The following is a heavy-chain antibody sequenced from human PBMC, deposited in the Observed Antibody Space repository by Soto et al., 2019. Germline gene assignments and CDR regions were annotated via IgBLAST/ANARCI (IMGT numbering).Heavy chain of an antibody. D-gene: IGHD6-13*01. CDR2: INPKSGGT. CDR1: GYTFTDCY. CDR3: VRDGLVSSAKYYFDY. J-gene: IGHJ4*02. V-gene: IGHV1-2*02. Sequence: QVQLVQSGAEVKKPGPSVRVSCKASGYTFTDCYVHWVRQAPGQGLEWMGWINPKSGGTNIAQCFKGRVNMTRDMSISNAYMELNSLKSDDTAVYYCVRDGLVSSAKYYFDYWGQGTLVTVSS.